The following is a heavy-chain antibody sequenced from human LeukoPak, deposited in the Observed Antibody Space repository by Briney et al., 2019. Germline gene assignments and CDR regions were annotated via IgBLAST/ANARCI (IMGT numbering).Heavy chain of an antibody. D-gene: IGHD6-19*01. CDR3: AKDCGVEQWLDY. CDR2: IRYDGSNK. Sequence: GGSLRLSCAASGFTFSSYGMHWVRQAPGKGLEWVAFIRYDGSNKYYADSVKGRFTISRDNSKNTLYLQMNSLRAEDTAVYYCAKDCGVEQWLDYWGQGTLVTVSS. CDR1: GFTFSSYG. J-gene: IGHJ4*02. V-gene: IGHV3-30*02.